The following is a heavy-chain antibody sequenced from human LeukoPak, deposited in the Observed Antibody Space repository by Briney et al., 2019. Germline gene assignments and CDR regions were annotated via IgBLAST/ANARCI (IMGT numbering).Heavy chain of an antibody. D-gene: IGHD3-10*01. CDR1: GFTFSSYG. J-gene: IGHJ4*02. Sequence: GGPLRLSCAASGFTFSSYGMHWVRQAPGKGLECVAFIRYDGSNTSYSDSVKGRLNISRDNSKNTLYLQMNILRAEDTALYYCAKDSRSLWFGEVDYWGQGTLVTVSS. V-gene: IGHV3-30*02. CDR2: IRYDGSNT. CDR3: AKDSRSLWFGEVDY.